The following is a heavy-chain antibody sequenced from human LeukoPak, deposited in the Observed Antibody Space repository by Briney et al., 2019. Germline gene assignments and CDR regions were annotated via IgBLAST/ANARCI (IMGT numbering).Heavy chain of an antibody. CDR1: GFTFSGSA. V-gene: IGHV3-23*01. J-gene: IGHJ4*02. CDR2: TSYSGANS. CDR3: AIDYGPIQLWVRLDY. D-gene: IGHD5-18*01. Sequence: GGSLRLSCAASGFTFSGSAMSWVRQAPGEGLEWVSLTSYSGANSYYTDSVRGRFTISRDNSKDTLFLQMNSLRAEDTAVYYCAIDYGPIQLWVRLDYWGQGTLVTVSS.